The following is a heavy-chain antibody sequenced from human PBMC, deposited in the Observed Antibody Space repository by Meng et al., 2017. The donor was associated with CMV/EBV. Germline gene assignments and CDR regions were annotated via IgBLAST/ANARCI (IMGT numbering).Heavy chain of an antibody. CDR1: GDSFTRYY. CDR3: ARGAGYCSGDGCLKYHRDS. J-gene: IGHJ4*02. D-gene: IGHD2-15*01. CDR2: IFYSGSS. V-gene: IGHV4-59*01. Sequence: GSLRLSCTVSGDSFTRYYWSWIRQSPRNGLEWIGYIFYSGSSYYSPSFKSRVMMSVDMSKTQFSLRLTSVTDADTAVYYCARGAGYCSGDGCLKYHRDSWGQGMLVTVSS.